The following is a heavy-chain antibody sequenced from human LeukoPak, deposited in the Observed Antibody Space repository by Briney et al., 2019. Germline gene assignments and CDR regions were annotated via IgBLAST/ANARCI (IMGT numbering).Heavy chain of an antibody. CDR1: GFTFSSFA. J-gene: IGHJ4*02. V-gene: IGHV3-64D*09. Sequence: GGSLRLFCSASGFTFSSFAMHWVRQAPGKGLEYVAAISRNGGSTYYADSVKGRFTISRDNSKNTLYLQMSSLRAEDTAVYLCVKDLRSDFMGVLSRYLSYWGQGTLVTVSS. CDR3: VKDLRSDFMGVLSRYLSY. CDR2: ISRNGGST. D-gene: IGHD2/OR15-2a*01.